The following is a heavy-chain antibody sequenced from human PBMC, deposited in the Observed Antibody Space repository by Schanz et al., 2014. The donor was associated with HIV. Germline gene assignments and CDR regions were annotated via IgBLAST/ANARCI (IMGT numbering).Heavy chain of an antibody. V-gene: IGHV3-23*01. CDR2: ISGSGGTT. D-gene: IGHD3-10*01. CDR3: AKEGPMAPYPIDY. CDR1: GFTFSSYA. Sequence: EVQLLESGGGLVQPGGSLRLSCAASGFTFSSYAMSWVRQAPGKGLEWVSGISGSGGTTFYADSVKGRFTISRDNSKNTLYLQMNNLRLEDTAVFYCAKEGPMAPYPIDYWGQGTLVTVSS. J-gene: IGHJ4*02.